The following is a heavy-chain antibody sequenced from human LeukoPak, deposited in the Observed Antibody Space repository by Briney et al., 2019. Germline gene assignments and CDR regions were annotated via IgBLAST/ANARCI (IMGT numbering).Heavy chain of an antibody. D-gene: IGHD4-23*01. CDR2: INHSGST. CDR1: GRFFSGYY. V-gene: IGHV4-34*01. J-gene: IGHJ4*02. CDR3: ARADYGGIDY. Sequence: SETLSLTCAVYGRFFSGYYWSWIRQPPGKGLEWIGEINHSGSTNYNPSLKRRVTISVDTSKNQFSLKLSSVTAADTAVYYCARADYGGIDYWGQGTLVTVSS.